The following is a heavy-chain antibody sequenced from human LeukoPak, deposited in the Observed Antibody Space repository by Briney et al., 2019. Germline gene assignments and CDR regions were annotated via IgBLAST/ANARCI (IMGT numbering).Heavy chain of an antibody. CDR2: ISSSGSTI. CDR3: ARPGSGYDLSGYYFDY. J-gene: IGHJ4*02. Sequence: GGSLRLSCAASGFTFSDYYMSWLRQAPGRGLEWVSYISSSGSTIYYADSVKGRFTISRDNAKNSLYLQMNSLRAEDTAVYYCARPGSGYDLSGYYFDYWGQGTLVTVSS. D-gene: IGHD5-12*01. V-gene: IGHV3-11*04. CDR1: GFTFSDYY.